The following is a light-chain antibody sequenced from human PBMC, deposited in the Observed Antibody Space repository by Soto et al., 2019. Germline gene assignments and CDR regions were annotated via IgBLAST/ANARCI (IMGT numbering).Light chain of an antibody. J-gene: IGKJ1*01. V-gene: IGKV1-6*01. CDR3: QQYASSPGT. CDR1: QGIGNE. CDR2: AAS. Sequence: AIQMTQSPSSLSASVGDRVTITCRASQGIGNELGWYQQKPGKAPKLLIYAASSLQRGVPSRFSGSGSGTDFTLTISSLQPEDFAVYYCQQYASSPGTFGQGTKVEIK.